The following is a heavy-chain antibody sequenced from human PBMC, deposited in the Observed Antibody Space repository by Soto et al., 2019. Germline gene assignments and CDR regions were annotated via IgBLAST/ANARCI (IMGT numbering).Heavy chain of an antibody. CDR1: GFTFSNHG. CDR3: AGDLGNYMNPYYYYGVDV. J-gene: IGHJ6*02. V-gene: IGHV3-30*04. Sequence: GGSLRLSCAASGFTFSNHGIHWVRQAPGKGLEWVALISYDGRHEYYAGSVKGRFTMSRDNSKNTLYLQMDSLRPEDTALYYCAGDLGNYMNPYYYYGVDVWGQGTTVTVSS. D-gene: IGHD4-4*01. CDR2: ISYDGRHE.